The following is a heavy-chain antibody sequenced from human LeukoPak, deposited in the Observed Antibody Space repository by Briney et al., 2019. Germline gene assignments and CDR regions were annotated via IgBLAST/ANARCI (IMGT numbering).Heavy chain of an antibody. Sequence: GASVKVSCKASGYTFTSYDINWVRQATGQGLEWMGWMNPNSGNTGYAQKFQGRVTMTRNTSISTAYMELSSLRSEDTAVYYCARVNKWLRAFDYWGQGTLVTVSS. CDR3: ARVNKWLRAFDY. V-gene: IGHV1-8*01. D-gene: IGHD5-12*01. CDR2: MNPNSGNT. CDR1: GYTFTSYD. J-gene: IGHJ4*02.